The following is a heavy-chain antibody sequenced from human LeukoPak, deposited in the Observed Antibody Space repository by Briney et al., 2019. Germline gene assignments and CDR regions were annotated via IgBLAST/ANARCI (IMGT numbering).Heavy chain of an antibody. D-gene: IGHD2-8*02. CDR1: GFTLNGYW. V-gene: IGHV3-74*01. Sequence: GGSLRLSCAASGFTLNGYWMHWDRQAPGEGLVWVSRIDPDGSTTNYAESVKGRFTTSRDNAKNTMYLQMNSLRAEDTALYYCTRVQAGRSGLMDVWGRGTTVTVSS. J-gene: IGHJ6*02. CDR3: TRVQAGRSGLMDV. CDR2: IDPDGSTT.